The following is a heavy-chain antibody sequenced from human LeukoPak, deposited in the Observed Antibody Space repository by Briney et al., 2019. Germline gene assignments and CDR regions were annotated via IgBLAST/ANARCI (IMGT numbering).Heavy chain of an antibody. V-gene: IGHV4-61*02. Sequence: SQTLSLTCTVSGGSISSGSYYWSWIRQPAGKGLEWIGRIYTSGSTNYNPSLKSRVTMSVDTSKNQFSLKLSSVTAADTAVYYCARDGGAYDYVWGSYRSVSYMDVWGKGTTVTISS. CDR1: GGSISSGSYY. D-gene: IGHD3-16*02. CDR2: IYTSGST. J-gene: IGHJ6*03. CDR3: ARDGGAYDYVWGSYRSVSYMDV.